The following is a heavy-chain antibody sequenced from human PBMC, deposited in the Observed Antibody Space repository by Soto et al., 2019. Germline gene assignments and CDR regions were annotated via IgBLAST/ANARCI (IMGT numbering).Heavy chain of an antibody. CDR2: IYHSGST. Sequence: QVQLQESGPGLVKPSGTLSLTCAVSGGSISSSNWWSWVRKPPGKGLEWIGEIYHSGSTNYNPSLKSRVPISVDKSKHQFSLKLSSVTAADTAVYYCARGGYCISTSCYTDWFEPWGQGTLVTVSS. CDR3: ARGGYCISTSCYTDWFEP. J-gene: IGHJ5*02. V-gene: IGHV4-4*02. D-gene: IGHD2-2*02. CDR1: GGSISSSNW.